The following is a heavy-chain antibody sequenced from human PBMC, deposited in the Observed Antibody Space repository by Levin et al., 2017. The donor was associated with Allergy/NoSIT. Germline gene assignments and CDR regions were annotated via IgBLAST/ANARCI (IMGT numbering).Heavy chain of an antibody. V-gene: IGHV4-34*01. Sequence: KPSETLSLTCAVYGGSFSGYYWSWIRQPPGKGLEWIGEINHSGSTNYNPSLKSRVTISVDTSKNQFSLKLSSVTAADTAVYYCARVAAWELRYDAFDIWGQGTMVTVSS. J-gene: IGHJ3*02. CDR3: ARVAAWELRYDAFDI. D-gene: IGHD1-26*01. CDR1: GGSFSGYY. CDR2: INHSGST.